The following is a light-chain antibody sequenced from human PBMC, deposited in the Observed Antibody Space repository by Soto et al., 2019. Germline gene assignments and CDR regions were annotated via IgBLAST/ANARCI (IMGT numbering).Light chain of an antibody. J-gene: IGLJ1*01. CDR2: DVT. CDR3: SSYTSSSTYV. CDR1: SSDVGGYNY. V-gene: IGLV2-14*01. Sequence: LTQPASVSGSPGQSITISCTGTSSDVGGYNYVSWYQQHPGKAPKLMIYDVTNRPSGVSNRFSGSKSGNTASLTISGLQAEDEADYYCSSYTSSSTYVFGTGTKVTVL.